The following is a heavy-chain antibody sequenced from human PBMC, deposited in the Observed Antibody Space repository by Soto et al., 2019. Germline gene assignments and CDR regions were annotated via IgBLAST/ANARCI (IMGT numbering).Heavy chain of an antibody. D-gene: IGHD5-12*01. CDR1: GFTFSSYW. CDR3: ARGAGDIVATIWSYYYMDV. CDR2: IKQDGSEK. J-gene: IGHJ6*03. Sequence: GGSLRLSCAASGFTFSSYWMSWVRQAPGKGLEWVANIKQDGSEKYYVDSVKGRFTISRDNAKNSLYLQMNSLRAEDTAVYYCARGAGDIVATIWSYYYMDVWGKGTTVTVSS. V-gene: IGHV3-7*01.